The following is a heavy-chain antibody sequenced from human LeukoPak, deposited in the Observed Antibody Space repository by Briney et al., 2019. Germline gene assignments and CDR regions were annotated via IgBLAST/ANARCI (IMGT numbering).Heavy chain of an antibody. J-gene: IGHJ5*01. D-gene: IGHD6-13*01. Sequence: GGSLRLSCAASGFTFSSQWMTWVRQAPGKGLEWVANIHPDGSEKYYVGSVRGRFTISRDNAKNSLCLQMNSLRAEDTAVYYCASERPSSSWYDFWGQGTLVTVSS. CDR3: ASERPSSSWYDF. CDR2: IHPDGSEK. V-gene: IGHV3-7*01. CDR1: GFTFSSQW.